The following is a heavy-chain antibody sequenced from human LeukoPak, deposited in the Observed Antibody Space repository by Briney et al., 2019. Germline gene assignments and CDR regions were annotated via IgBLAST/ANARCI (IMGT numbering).Heavy chain of an antibody. CDR1: GGSVSRSY. Sequence: SETLSLTCTVSGGSVSRSYWNWIRQTPGKGLEWIGYIYTSGSTNYNPSLKSRVTISVDTSKNQFSLKLSSVTAADTAVYYCARQALPAASSPIDYWGQGTLVTVSS. CDR3: ARQALPAASSPIDY. CDR2: IYTSGST. V-gene: IGHV4-4*09. J-gene: IGHJ4*02. D-gene: IGHD2-2*01.